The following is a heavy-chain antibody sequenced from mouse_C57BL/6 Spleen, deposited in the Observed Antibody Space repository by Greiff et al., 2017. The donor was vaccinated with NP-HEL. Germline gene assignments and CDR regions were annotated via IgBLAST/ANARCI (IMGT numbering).Heavy chain of an antibody. D-gene: IGHD3-2*02. CDR2: IYPSDSET. V-gene: IGHV1-61*01. J-gene: IGHJ3*01. Sequence: QVQLQQPGAELVRPGSSVKLSCKASGYTFTSYWMDWVKQRPGQGLEWIGNIYPSDSETHYNQKFKDKATLTVDKSSSTAYMQLSSLTSEDSAVYYGARPTAQAPFAYWGQGTLVTVSA. CDR3: ARPTAQAPFAY. CDR1: GYTFTSYW.